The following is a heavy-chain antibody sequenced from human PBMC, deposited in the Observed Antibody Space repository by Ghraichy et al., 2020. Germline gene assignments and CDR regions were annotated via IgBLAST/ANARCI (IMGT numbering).Heavy chain of an antibody. CDR1: GGSISSSNCF. V-gene: IGHV4-39*01. J-gene: IGHJ4*02. D-gene: IGHD6-19*01. Sequence: SETLSLTCTVSGGSISSSNCFWGWIRQPPGKGLEWIGSIYFSGSTYFNPSLKSRVTISVDPSKNQLSLKLSSVTAADTAVYYCARRETSGWLLLEYWGQGTLVTVSS. CDR3: ARRETSGWLLLEY. CDR2: IYFSGST.